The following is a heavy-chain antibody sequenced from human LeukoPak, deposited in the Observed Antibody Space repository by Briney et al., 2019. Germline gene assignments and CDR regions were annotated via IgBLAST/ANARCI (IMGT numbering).Heavy chain of an antibody. CDR2: ITGSGRGT. D-gene: IGHD4-17*01. J-gene: IGHJ3*02. CDR3: SKDPNGDYIGAFDM. V-gene: IGHV3-23*01. CDR1: GLTFSNYA. Sequence: GGSLRLSCTASGLTFSNYATTWIRQAPGKGLEWVSSITGSGRGTYYADSVKGRFSVSRDNSQNTVFLHMNSLRADDTALYYCSKDPNGDYIGAFDMWGPGTMVTVSS.